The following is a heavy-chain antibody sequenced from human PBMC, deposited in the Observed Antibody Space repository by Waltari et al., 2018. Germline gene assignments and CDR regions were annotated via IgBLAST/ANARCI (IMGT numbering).Heavy chain of an antibody. J-gene: IGHJ4*02. CDR3: ARFIVARSEYYFDY. CDR1: GYSISSGYY. D-gene: IGHD5-12*01. Sequence: QVQLQESGPGLVKPSETLSLTCAVSGYSISSGYYWGWIRQPPGKGLEWIGSIYHSGSTYYNPSLKSAVTISVDTSKNQFSLKLSSVTAADTAVYYCARFIVARSEYYFDYWGQGTLVTVSS. V-gene: IGHV4-38-2*01. CDR2: IYHSGST.